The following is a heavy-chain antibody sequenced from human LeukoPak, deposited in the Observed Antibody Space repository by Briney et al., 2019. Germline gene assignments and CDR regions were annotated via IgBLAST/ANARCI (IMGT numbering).Heavy chain of an antibody. CDR3: AITYSGSYGTDAFDI. CDR1: GYTLTELS. J-gene: IGHJ3*02. D-gene: IGHD1-26*01. CDR2: FDPEDGET. V-gene: IGHV1-24*01. Sequence: ASVKVSCKVSGYTLTELSMHWVRQAPGKGLEWMGGFDPEDGETIYAQKFQGRVTITADESTSTAYMELSSLRSEDTAVYYCAITYSGSYGTDAFDIWGQGTMVTVSS.